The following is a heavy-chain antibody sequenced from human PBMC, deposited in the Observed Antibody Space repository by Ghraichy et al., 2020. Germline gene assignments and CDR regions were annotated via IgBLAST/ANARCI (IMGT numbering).Heavy chain of an antibody. CDR3: ARTDSGGYYYLDY. Sequence: GESLNISCAASGFTFSDYFMTWIRQAPGKGLEWVSYISSSGSYTNYADSVKGRFTISRDNAKNSLYLQLNSLRAEDTAVYYCARTDSGGYYYLDYWGQGTLVTVSS. D-gene: IGHD3-22*01. J-gene: IGHJ4*02. V-gene: IGHV3-11*06. CDR1: GFTFSDYF. CDR2: ISSSGSYT.